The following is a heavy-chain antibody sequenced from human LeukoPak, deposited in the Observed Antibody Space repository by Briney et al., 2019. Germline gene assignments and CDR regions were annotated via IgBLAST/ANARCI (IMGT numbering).Heavy chain of an antibody. D-gene: IGHD6-13*01. CDR1: GGSISTYY. V-gene: IGHV4-4*07. CDR2: IYASGST. J-gene: IGHJ4*02. CDR3: ARCKKFSSSWYDY. Sequence: SETLSLTCTVSGGSISTYYWSWIRQPAGKGLEWIGLIYASGSTNYNPSLKSRVTMSVDTSKNQFSLKLSSVTAADTAVYYCARCKKFSSSWYDYWGQGTLVTVSS.